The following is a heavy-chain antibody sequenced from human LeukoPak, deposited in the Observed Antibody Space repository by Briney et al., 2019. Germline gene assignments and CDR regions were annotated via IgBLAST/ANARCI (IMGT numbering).Heavy chain of an antibody. CDR2: IRYDGSNK. CDR3: AKDRKVEDYYYYMDV. J-gene: IGHJ6*03. CDR1: GFTFSSYG. V-gene: IGHV3-30*02. Sequence: PGGSLRLSCAASGFTFSSYGMHWVRQAPGKGLEWVAFIRYDGSNKYYADSVKGRFTISRDNSKNTLYLQMNSLRAEDTAVYYCAKDRKVEDYYYYMDVWGKGTTVTVSS. D-gene: IGHD1-1*01.